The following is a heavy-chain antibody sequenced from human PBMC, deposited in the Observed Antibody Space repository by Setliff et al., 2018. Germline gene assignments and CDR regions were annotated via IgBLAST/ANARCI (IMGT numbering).Heavy chain of an antibody. CDR3: ARSFSRREKFLLDY. J-gene: IGHJ4*02. Sequence: SETLSLTCTVSGGSISSSSYYWGWIRQPPGKGLEWIGTIYYSGSTYYNPSLKSRVTISVDTSKNQFSLKVSSVTAADTAVYYCARSFSRREKFLLDYWGQGALVTVSS. CDR2: IYYSGST. CDR1: GGSISSSSYY. V-gene: IGHV4-39*01.